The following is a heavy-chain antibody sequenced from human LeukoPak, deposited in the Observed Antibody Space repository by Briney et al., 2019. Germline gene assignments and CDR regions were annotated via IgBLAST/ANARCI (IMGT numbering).Heavy chain of an antibody. J-gene: IGHJ6*02. CDR2: IYYSGST. CDR3: AKCGYSYGSYYYYGMDV. D-gene: IGHD5-18*01. V-gene: IGHV4-59*12. CDR1: GGSISSYY. Sequence: PSETLSLTCTVSGGSISSYYWSWIRQPPGKGLEWIGYIYYSGSTNYNPSLKSRVTISVDTSKNQFSLKLSSVTAADTAVYYCAKCGYSYGSYYYYGMDVWGQGTTVTVSS.